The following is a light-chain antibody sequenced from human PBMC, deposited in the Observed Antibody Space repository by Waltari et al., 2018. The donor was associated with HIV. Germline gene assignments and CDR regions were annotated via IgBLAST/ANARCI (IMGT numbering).Light chain of an antibody. J-gene: IGKJ4*01. CDR3: QQYYTTPLS. CDR1: PSVLYSATKKNS. Sequence: DSVMTQSPDSLAVSLGGMATINCKSTPSVLYSATKKNSLAWYQQKPGQPPKLLISWASTRESGVPARFSGSGSGTDCTLTINNLQAEDVAVYYCQQYYTTPLSFGGGTKVEIK. CDR2: WAS. V-gene: IGKV4-1*01.